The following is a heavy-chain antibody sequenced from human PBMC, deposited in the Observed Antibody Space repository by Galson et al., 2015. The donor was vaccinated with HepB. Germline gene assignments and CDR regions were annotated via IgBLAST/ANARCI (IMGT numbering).Heavy chain of an antibody. CDR3: ARDVGLVAVPAAHYDY. CDR1: GYTFISYG. V-gene: IGHV1-18*01. Sequence: SVKVSCKASGYTFISYGISWVRQAPGQGLEWMGWISAYNGNTNYAQKLQGRVTMTTDTSTNTVYMELRSLRSDDTAVYYCARDVGLVAVPAAHYDYWGQGTLVTVSS. J-gene: IGHJ4*02. D-gene: IGHD2-2*01. CDR2: ISAYNGNT.